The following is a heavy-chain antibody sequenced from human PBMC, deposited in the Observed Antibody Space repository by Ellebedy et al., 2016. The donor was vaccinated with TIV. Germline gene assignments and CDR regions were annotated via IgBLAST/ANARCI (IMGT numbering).Heavy chain of an antibody. CDR2: IYPADSDT. Sequence: GGSLRLSXKGSGYSFTRYWLGWVRQMPRKGLEWMGIIYPADSDTRYSPSFQGQVTISADRSISTAYLLWSSLKASDTAIYYCARPSLYSGSSRYGMDVWGQGTTVTVSS. CDR3: ARPSLYSGSSRYGMDV. D-gene: IGHD6-6*01. J-gene: IGHJ6*02. V-gene: IGHV5-51*01. CDR1: GYSFTRYW.